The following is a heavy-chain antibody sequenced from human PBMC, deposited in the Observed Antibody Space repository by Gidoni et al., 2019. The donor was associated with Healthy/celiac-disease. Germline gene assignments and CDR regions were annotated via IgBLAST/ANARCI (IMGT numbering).Heavy chain of an antibody. CDR1: GFTFSSYS. CDR2: ISSSSSYI. V-gene: IGHV3-21*01. CDR3: ARALHNYDSSGYYVDY. Sequence: EVQLVESGGGLVKPGGSLRLSCAASGFTFSSYSMNWVRQAPGKGLEWVSSISSSSSYIYYADSVKGRFTISRDNAKYSLYLQMNSLRAEDTAVYYCARALHNYDSSGYYVDYWGQGTLVTVSS. J-gene: IGHJ4*02. D-gene: IGHD3-22*01.